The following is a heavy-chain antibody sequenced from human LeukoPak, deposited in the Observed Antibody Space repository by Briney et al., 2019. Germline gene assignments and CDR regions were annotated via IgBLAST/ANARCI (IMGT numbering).Heavy chain of an antibody. CDR3: AREAVAGTIGFDY. V-gene: IGHV1-69*13. CDR2: IIPIFGTA. Sequence: SVKVSCKASGGTFSSYAISWVRQAPGQGLEWMGGIIPIFGTANYAQKFQGRVTITADESTSTAYMELSSLRSEDTAVYYCAREAVAGTIGFDYWGQGTLVTVSS. D-gene: IGHD6-19*01. J-gene: IGHJ4*02. CDR1: GGTFSSYA.